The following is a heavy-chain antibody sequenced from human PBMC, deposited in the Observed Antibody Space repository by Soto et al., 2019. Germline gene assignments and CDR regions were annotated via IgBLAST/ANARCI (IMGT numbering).Heavy chain of an antibody. V-gene: IGHV1-18*01. CDR2: ITTDKGKT. CDR1: GYTFTNYG. J-gene: IGHJ4*02. Sequence: QVQLVQSGPEVKKPGASVKVSCKTSGYTFTNYGISWVRQAPGQGLEWMGWITTDKGKTTYAQKFQGRVTMTTDTSTSTAYMELRSLRSDDTAMYYCGTRSPAFDYRGQGTLVTVSS. CDR3: GTRSPAFDY.